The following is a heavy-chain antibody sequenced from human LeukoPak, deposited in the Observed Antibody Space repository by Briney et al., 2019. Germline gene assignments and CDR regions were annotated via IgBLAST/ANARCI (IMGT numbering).Heavy chain of an antibody. Sequence: GGSLRLSCAASGFTFSSYSMSWVRQAPGKGLEWVSYISSSSSTIYYADSVKGRFTISRDNAKHSLYLQMNSLRAEDTAVYYCARRGDYAGGLGYYGMDVWGQGTTVTVSS. J-gene: IGHJ6*02. CDR2: ISSSSSTI. V-gene: IGHV3-48*01. CDR1: GFTFSSYS. CDR3: ARRGDYAGGLGYYGMDV. D-gene: IGHD4-17*01.